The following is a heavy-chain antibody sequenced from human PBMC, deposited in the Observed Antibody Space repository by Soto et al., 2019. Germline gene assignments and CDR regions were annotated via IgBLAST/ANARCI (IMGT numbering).Heavy chain of an antibody. CDR3: ARIGYSSSWYVRYYGMDV. J-gene: IGHJ6*02. V-gene: IGHV4-39*01. CDR1: GCSISSSSYY. D-gene: IGHD6-13*01. Sequence: PSETLSLXCTVSGCSISSSSYYWGWIRQPPGKGLEWIGSIYYSGSTYYNPSLKSRVTISVDTSKNQFSLKLSSVTAADTAVYYCARIGYSSSWYVRYYGMDVWGQGTTVTVSS. CDR2: IYYSGST.